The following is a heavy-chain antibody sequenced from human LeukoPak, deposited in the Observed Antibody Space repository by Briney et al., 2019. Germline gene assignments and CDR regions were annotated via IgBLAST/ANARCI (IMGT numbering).Heavy chain of an antibody. CDR1: GYTFSNYY. D-gene: IGHD2-8*02. Sequence: ASVKVSCKASGYTFSNYYMHWVRPTPGQGLEWMGLTNPTGTGTNYAQKFRGRVTLTRDTSTTTVYMELSSLRSEDSAVYYGAREESGGYFDYWGQGTLVTVSS. CDR3: AREESGGYFDY. CDR2: TNPTGTGT. V-gene: IGHV1-46*01. J-gene: IGHJ4*02.